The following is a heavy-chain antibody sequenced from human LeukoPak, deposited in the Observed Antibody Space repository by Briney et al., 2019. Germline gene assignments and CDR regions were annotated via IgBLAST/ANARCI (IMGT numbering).Heavy chain of an antibody. CDR2: MNPNSGNT. V-gene: IGHV1-8*03. D-gene: IGHD6-13*01. J-gene: IGHJ6*03. Sequence: ASVKVSCKASGYTFTSYDINWVRQATGQGLEWMGWMNPNSGNTGYAQKFQGRVTITRNTSISTAYMELSSLRSEDTAVYYCARQYSSSWSYYYYYMDVWGKGTTVTISS. CDR3: ARQYSSSWSYYYYYMDV. CDR1: GYTFTSYD.